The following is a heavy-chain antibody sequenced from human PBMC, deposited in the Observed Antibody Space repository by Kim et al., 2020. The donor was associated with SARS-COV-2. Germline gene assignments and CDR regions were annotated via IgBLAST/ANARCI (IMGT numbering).Heavy chain of an antibody. V-gene: IGHV3-21*01. D-gene: IGHD3-16*02. CDR3: ARENGDYVWGSYRYFDF. CDR1: GFTFSDYN. CDR2: ISSSSSYI. Sequence: GGSLRLSCAASGFTFSDYNMNWVRQAPGKGLKWVSSISSSSSYIYYADSVKGRFTISRDNGKNSLYLQVNSLRAEDTAVYYCARENGDYVWGSYRYFDFWGQGTLVTVSS. J-gene: IGHJ4*02.